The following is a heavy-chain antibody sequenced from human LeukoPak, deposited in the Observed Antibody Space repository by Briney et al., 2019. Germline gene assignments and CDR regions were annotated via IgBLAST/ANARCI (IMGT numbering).Heavy chain of an antibody. CDR2: IDKNGREK. CDR3: ATYTRNFGAPGTDY. J-gene: IGHJ4*02. Sequence: PGGSLRLSCTVSGFTFSKYWMRWVRQAPGKGLEWMASIDKNGREKRYVDSVEGRFTISRDNAKDSVYLQMTSLGAEDTAVYYCATYTRNFGAPGTDYWGQGTLVTVSS. D-gene: IGHD3-10*01. V-gene: IGHV3-7*01. CDR1: GFTFSKYW.